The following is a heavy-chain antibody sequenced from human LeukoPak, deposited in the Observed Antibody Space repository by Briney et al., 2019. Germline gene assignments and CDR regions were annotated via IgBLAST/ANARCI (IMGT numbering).Heavy chain of an antibody. J-gene: IGHJ4*02. Sequence: ASVKVSCKTSGYSFSSYGISWVRQAPGQGLEWMGWISATNGNTKYTQSLQGRVTMTTDTSTRTAYMELRSLTSDDTAIYYCARVGYCSGDRCYLHFDYWGQGTLVTVSS. V-gene: IGHV1-18*01. CDR2: ISATNGNT. CDR3: ARVGYCSGDRCYLHFDY. CDR1: GYSFSSYG. D-gene: IGHD2-15*01.